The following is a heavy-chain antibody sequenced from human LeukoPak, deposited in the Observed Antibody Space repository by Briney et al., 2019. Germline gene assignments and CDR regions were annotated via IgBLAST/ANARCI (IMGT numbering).Heavy chain of an antibody. J-gene: IGHJ4*02. CDR2: ISGSGGST. CDR1: GFTFSSYA. CDR3: AKRWDSSGWYGSYFDY. V-gene: IGHV3-23*01. Sequence: GGSLRLSCAASGFTFSSYAMSWVRQAPGKGLEWVSAISGSGGSTYYADSVKGRFTISRDNSKNTLYLQMNSLRAEDTAVYYCAKRWDSSGWYGSYFDYWGQGTLVTVSS. D-gene: IGHD6-19*01.